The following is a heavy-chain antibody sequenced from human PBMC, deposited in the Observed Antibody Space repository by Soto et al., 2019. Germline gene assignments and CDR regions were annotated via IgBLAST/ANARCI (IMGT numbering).Heavy chain of an antibody. CDR1: GGSISSGGYY. CDR2: IYYSGST. J-gene: IGHJ6*03. V-gene: IGHV4-31*03. Sequence: QVQLQESGPGLVKPSQTLSLTCTVSGGSISSGGYYWSWIRQHPGKGLEWIGYIYYSGSTYYNPSLKSRVTISVDTSKNQFSRKLSSVTAADTAVYYCARVRRCSGGSCYVYYYYYMDVWGKGTTVTVSS. D-gene: IGHD2-15*01. CDR3: ARVRRCSGGSCYVYYYYYMDV.